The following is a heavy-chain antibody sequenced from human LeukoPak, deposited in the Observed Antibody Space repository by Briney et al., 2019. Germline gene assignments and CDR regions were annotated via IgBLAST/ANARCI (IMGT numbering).Heavy chain of an antibody. V-gene: IGHV3-23*01. D-gene: IGHD3-22*01. CDR2: ISGSGGGT. CDR1: GITLSNYG. J-gene: IGHJ4*02. CDR3: AKRGVVIRVILVGFHKEAYYFDS. Sequence: GGSLRLSCAVSGITLSNYGMSWVRQAPGKGPEWVAGISGSGGGTKYADSEKGRFTISRDNPKNTLYLQMNSLRAEETAVYFCAKRGVVIRVILVGFHKEAYYFDSWGQGALVTVSS.